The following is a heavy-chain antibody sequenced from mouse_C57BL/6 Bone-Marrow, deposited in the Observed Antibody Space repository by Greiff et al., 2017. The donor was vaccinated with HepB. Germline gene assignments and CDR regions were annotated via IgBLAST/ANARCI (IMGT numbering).Heavy chain of an antibody. D-gene: IGHD2-4*01. V-gene: IGHV2-2*01. J-gene: IGHJ3*01. CDR3: ARNLGLRLAAWFAY. CDR2: IWSGGST. Sequence: QVQLKESGPGLVQPSQSLSITCTVSGFSLTSYGVHWVRQSPGKGLEWLGVIWSGGSTDYNAAFISRLSISKDNSKSQVFFKMNSLQADDTAIYYCARNLGLRLAAWFAYWGQGTLVTVSA. CDR1: GFSLTSYG.